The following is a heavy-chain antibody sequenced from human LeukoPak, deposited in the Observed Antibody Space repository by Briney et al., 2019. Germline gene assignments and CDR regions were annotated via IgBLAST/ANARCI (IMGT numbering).Heavy chain of an antibody. CDR3: ARGSHYYDSSGYYYNAFDI. CDR2: INPSGGST. D-gene: IGHD3-22*01. J-gene: IGHJ3*02. V-gene: IGHV1-46*01. CDR1: GYTFTSYY. Sequence: ASVKVSCKASGYTFTSYYMHWVRQAPGQGLEWMGIINPSGGSTSYAQKFQGRVTMTRNTSISTAYMELSSLRSEDTAVYYCARGSHYYDSSGYYYNAFDIWGQGTMVTVSS.